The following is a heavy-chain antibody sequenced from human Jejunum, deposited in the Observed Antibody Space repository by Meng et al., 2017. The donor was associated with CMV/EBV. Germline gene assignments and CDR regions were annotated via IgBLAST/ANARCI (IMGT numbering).Heavy chain of an antibody. CDR3: ARVTYTSSWSEAGCEY. CDR1: FTNYY. V-gene: IGHV1-46*01. J-gene: IGHJ4*02. D-gene: IGHD6-13*01. CDR2: INPGGGST. Sequence: FTNYYIHWVRQAPGQEPEWMGIINPGGGSTSYAQKFQGRITVTRDTSTSTVYMELSSLKSDDTAVYYCARVTYTSSWSEAGCEYWGQGTLVTVSS.